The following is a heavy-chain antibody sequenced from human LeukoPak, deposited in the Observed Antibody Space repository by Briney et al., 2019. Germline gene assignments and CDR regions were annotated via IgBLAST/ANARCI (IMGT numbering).Heavy chain of an antibody. D-gene: IGHD2-21*01. CDR1: GFTFSSYG. Sequence: PGGSLRLSCAASGFTFSSYGMSWVRQAPGKGLEWVSAISGSGGSTYYADSVKGRFTISRDNSKNTLYLQMNSLRAEDTAVYYCAKDSPGLIVVSGSADYWGQGTLVTVSS. J-gene: IGHJ4*02. CDR3: AKDSPGLIVVSGSADY. V-gene: IGHV3-23*01. CDR2: ISGSGGST.